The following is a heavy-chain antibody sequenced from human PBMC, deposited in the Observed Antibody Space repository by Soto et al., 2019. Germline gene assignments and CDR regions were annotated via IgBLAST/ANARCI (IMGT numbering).Heavy chain of an antibody. D-gene: IGHD6-19*01. CDR1: GGTFSSYA. J-gene: IGHJ6*02. CDR2: IIPIFGTA. Sequence: ASVKVSCKASGGTFSSYAINWVRQAPGQGLEWMGGIIPIFGTADYAQKFQGRVTITADESTSTAYMELSSLRSEDTAVYYCARAVAGGVYYYYGMDVWGQGTTVTVS. V-gene: IGHV1-69*13. CDR3: ARAVAGGVYYYYGMDV.